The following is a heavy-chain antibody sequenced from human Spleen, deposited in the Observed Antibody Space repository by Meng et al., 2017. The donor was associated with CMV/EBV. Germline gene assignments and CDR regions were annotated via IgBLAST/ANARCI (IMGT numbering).Heavy chain of an antibody. V-gene: IGHV3-48*01. CDR3: ARAAYGFDAFDI. CDR2: ITSGGSTI. D-gene: IGHD4-17*01. Sequence: ESLKISCAVSGFTLSNYDKDWVRQAPGKGLEWVSYITSGGSTIYYADSVKGRFTISRDNSKNTLYLQMNSLRAEDTAVYYCARAAYGFDAFDIWGQGTMVTVSS. J-gene: IGHJ3*02. CDR1: GFTLSNYD.